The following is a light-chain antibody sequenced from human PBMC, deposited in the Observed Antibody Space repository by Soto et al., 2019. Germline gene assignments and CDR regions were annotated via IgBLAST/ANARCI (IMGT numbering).Light chain of an antibody. Sequence: EIVLTQSPGTLSLSPGERATLSCRASQSISNSYLAWYQQKPGQAPRLLIYGASSRATGIPDRFSGSGSVTDFTLTISRLEPEDFAVYFCQQYGSSPRTFGQGTTGDIK. J-gene: IGKJ1*01. CDR2: GAS. CDR1: QSISNSY. CDR3: QQYGSSPRT. V-gene: IGKV3-20*01.